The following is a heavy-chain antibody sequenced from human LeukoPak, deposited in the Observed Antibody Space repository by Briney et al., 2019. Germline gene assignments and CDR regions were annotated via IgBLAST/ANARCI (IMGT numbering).Heavy chain of an antibody. Sequence: GESLKISCAASGFTFSSYSMNWVRQAPGKGLEWVSSISSSSSYIYYADSVKGRFTISRDNAKNSLYLQMNSLRAEDTAVYYCARDLYDSSGYYGYWGQGTLVTVSS. CDR3: ARDLYDSSGYYGY. J-gene: IGHJ4*02. CDR1: GFTFSSYS. D-gene: IGHD3-22*01. V-gene: IGHV3-21*01. CDR2: ISSSSSYI.